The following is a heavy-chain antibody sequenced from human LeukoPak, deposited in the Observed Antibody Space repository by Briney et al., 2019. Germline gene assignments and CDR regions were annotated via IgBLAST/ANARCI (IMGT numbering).Heavy chain of an antibody. J-gene: IGHJ4*02. V-gene: IGHV4-39*07. Sequence: SETLSLTCTVSGGSISSTSYYWGWIRQPPGKGLEWIGSISYSGTTYYNPSLKSRVTISVDTSKNQFSLKLNSVTAADTAVYYCARDRYYYDSSGYSLDYWGQGTLVTVSS. CDR2: ISYSGTT. D-gene: IGHD3-22*01. CDR3: ARDRYYYDSSGYSLDY. CDR1: GGSISSTSYY.